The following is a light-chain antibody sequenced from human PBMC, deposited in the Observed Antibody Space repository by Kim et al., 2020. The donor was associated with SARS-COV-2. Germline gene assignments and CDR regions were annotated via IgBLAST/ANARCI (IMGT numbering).Light chain of an antibody. CDR1: QSVSNS. CDR3: QQYNDWPWT. J-gene: IGKJ1*01. V-gene: IGKV3-15*01. Sequence: GSPGERAPLTFRASQSVSNSLAWYQQKPGQAPRPLIYGASTRATGIPARFSGSASGTEFTLTISSLQSEDFAVYYCQQYNDWPWTFGQGTKVDIK. CDR2: GAS.